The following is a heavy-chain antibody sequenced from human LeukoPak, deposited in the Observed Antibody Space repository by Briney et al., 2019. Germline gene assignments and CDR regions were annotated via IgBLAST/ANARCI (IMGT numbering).Heavy chain of an antibody. CDR2: IYHSGST. CDR3: ARAWDYDLDY. V-gene: IGHV4-30-2*01. Sequence: SETLSFTCAVSGGSISSGGYSWSWIRQPPGKGLEWIGYIYHSGSTYYNPSLKSRVTISVDRSKNQFSLKLSSVTAADTAVYYCARAWDYDLDYWGQGTLVTVSS. D-gene: IGHD3-16*01. J-gene: IGHJ4*02. CDR1: GGSISSGGYS.